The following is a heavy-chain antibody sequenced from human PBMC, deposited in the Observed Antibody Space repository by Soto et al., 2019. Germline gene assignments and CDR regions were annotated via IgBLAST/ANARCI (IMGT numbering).Heavy chain of an antibody. CDR2: MYYSGNT. D-gene: IGHD6-6*01. Sequence: SETLSLTCTVSGDSISGSKYYWGWIRQPPGKGLEWIGSMYYSGNTYYSSSLKSRVTISADTSRNEFSLKVTSVTAADTAVYYCARHSKEYKGSSSFDWWGQGTLVTVSS. V-gene: IGHV4-39*01. J-gene: IGHJ4*02. CDR1: GDSISGSKYY. CDR3: ARHSKEYKGSSSFDW.